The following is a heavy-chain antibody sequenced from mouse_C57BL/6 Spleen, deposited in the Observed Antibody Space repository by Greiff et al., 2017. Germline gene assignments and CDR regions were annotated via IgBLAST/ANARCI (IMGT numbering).Heavy chain of an antibody. CDR3: ARKKYEYDGLAY. V-gene: IGHV1-64*01. CDR2: FQPNSGST. J-gene: IGHJ3*01. Sequence: QVQLQQPGAELVKPGASVKLSCKASGYTFTSYWMHGVKQRPGQGLEWIGMFQPNSGSTNYNEKFKSKARLTVDKSSSTAYMQLSSLTSEDSAVYYCARKKYEYDGLAYGGQRTLVTVAA. CDR1: GYTFTSYW. D-gene: IGHD2-4*01.